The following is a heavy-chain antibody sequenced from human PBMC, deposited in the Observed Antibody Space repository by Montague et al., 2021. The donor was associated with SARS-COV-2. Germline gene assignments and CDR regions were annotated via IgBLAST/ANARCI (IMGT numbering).Heavy chain of an antibody. CDR2: GIPSGDA. CDR1: RWSFRRGY. V-gene: IGHV4-34*12. J-gene: IGHJ5*01. Sequence: SETLSLTCPVHRWSFRRGYWSWIRKPQGGGLEWVGDGIPSGDAINNSSLTSRVTISVSTSSSQFSLRLTSVTAADTAVYYCARARGSPYMSWFDSWGQGTLVIVSS. CDR3: ARARGSPYMSWFDS. D-gene: IGHD1-26*01.